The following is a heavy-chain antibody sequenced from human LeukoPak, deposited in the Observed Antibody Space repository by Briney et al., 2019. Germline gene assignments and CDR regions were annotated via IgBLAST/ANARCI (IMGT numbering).Heavy chain of an antibody. CDR1: GYTLTELS. CDR2: FDPEDGET. V-gene: IGHV1-24*01. J-gene: IGHJ6*03. D-gene: IGHD1-26*01. Sequence: GGSVKVSCKVSGYTLTELSMHWVRQAPGKGLEWMGGFDPEDGETIYAQKFQGRVTMTEDTSTDTAYMELSSLRSEDTAVYYCATTSSGSYYPYYYYMDVWGKGTTVTVSS. CDR3: ATTSSGSYYPYYYYMDV.